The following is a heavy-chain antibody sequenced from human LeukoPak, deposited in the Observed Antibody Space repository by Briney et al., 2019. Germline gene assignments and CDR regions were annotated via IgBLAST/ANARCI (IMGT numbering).Heavy chain of an antibody. Sequence: SETLSLTCSVSGGSISGTTHNWGWIRQPPGKGLEWIATIYYSESTKKSPSLKSRVTISLDTSRNHFSLKLSSVTAADTAVYYCARQGSSSWYGWYFDLWGRGSLVTVSS. CDR2: IYYSEST. D-gene: IGHD6-13*01. CDR1: GGSISGTTHN. J-gene: IGHJ2*01. CDR3: ARQGSSSWYGWYFDL. V-gene: IGHV4-39*01.